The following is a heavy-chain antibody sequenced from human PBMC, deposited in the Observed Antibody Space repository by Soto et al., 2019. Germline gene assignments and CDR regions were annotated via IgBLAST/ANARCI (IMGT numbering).Heavy chain of an antibody. V-gene: IGHV1-69*13. J-gene: IGHJ6*02. CDR1: GGTFSSYA. CDR2: IIPIFGTA. CDR3: ARGAYDSSGYSGYYYYYGMDV. Sequence: SVKVSCKASGGTFSSYAISWVRQAPGQGLEWMGGIIPIFGTANYAQKFQGRVTITADESTSTAYMELSSLRSEDTAVYYCARGAYDSSGYSGYYYYYGMDVWGQGTMVTVSS. D-gene: IGHD3-22*01.